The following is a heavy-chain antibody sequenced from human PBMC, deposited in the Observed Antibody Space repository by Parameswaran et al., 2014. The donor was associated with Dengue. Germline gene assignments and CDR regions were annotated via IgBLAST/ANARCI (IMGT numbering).Heavy chain of an antibody. Sequence: WIRQPPGKGLEWIGSIFYRGDTFYNPSLKSRVTISVDTSDNQFFLKLSSVTAADTAVYYCGRLNLPGRQWLDDYWGPGEPLVTVSS. CDR3: GRLNLPGRQWLDDY. D-gene: IGHD6-19*01. CDR2: IFYRGDT. J-gene: IGHJ4*02. V-gene: IGHV4-39*01.